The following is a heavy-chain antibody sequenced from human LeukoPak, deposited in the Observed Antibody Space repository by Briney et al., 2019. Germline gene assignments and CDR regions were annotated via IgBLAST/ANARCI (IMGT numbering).Heavy chain of an antibody. D-gene: IGHD1-26*01. Sequence: SQTLSPTCAISGDSVSSDSATWNWIRQSPSRGLEWLARTYFRSKWYYDYALAVKGRITINPDTSKNQFSLQLNSVTPEDTAVYFCARDPVGGSTIFDSWGQGTLVTVSS. CDR2: TYFRSKWYY. V-gene: IGHV6-1*01. J-gene: IGHJ4*02. CDR1: GDSVSSDSAT. CDR3: ARDPVGGSTIFDS.